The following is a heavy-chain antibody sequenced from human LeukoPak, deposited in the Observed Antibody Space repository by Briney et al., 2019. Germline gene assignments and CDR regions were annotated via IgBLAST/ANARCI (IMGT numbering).Heavy chain of an antibody. CDR2: IKQDGSEK. CDR1: GFTFGNCY. D-gene: IGHD1-26*01. Sequence: GGSLRLSCVASGFTFGNCYMHWVRQAPGKGLEWVANIKQDGSEKYYVDSVKGRFTISRDNAKNSLYLQMNSLRAEDTAVYYCARDKIVGATTLDSWGQGTQVTVSA. CDR3: ARDKIVGATTLDS. J-gene: IGHJ4*02. V-gene: IGHV3-7*01.